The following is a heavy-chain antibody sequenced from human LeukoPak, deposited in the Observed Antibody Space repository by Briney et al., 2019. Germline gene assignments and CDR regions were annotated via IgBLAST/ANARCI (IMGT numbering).Heavy chain of an antibody. J-gene: IGHJ4*02. Sequence: SETLSLTCAVYGGSFSGYFWSWIRQPPGKGLEWIGEINHSGSTNYNPSLKSRVTISVDTSKNQFSLKLSSVTAADTAVYYCARGLQNYDFWSGYSGSYYLDYWGQGTLVTVSS. V-gene: IGHV4-34*01. CDR2: INHSGST. CDR1: GGSFSGYF. D-gene: IGHD3-3*01. CDR3: ARGLQNYDFWSGYSGSYYLDY.